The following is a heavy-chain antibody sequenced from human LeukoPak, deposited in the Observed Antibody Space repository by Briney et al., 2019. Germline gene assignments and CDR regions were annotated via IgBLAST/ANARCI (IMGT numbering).Heavy chain of an antibody. J-gene: IGHJ5*02. CDR2: IIPILGIA. CDR3: ARDRGIFGVDNWFDP. Sequence: ASVKVSCKASGGTFSSYTISWVRQAPGQGLEWMGRIIPILGIANYAQKFQGRVTITADKSTSTAYMELSSLRPEDTAVYYCARDRGIFGVDNWFDPWGQGTLVTVSS. CDR1: GGTFSSYT. D-gene: IGHD3-3*01. V-gene: IGHV1-69*04.